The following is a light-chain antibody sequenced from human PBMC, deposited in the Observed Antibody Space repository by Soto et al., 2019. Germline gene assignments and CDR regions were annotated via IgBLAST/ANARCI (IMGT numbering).Light chain of an antibody. CDR3: SSYTSSSTLLYV. V-gene: IGLV2-14*01. J-gene: IGLJ1*01. CDR2: DVS. CDR1: SSDVGGYNY. Sequence: QSALTQPASVSGSPGQSITLSFTGTSSDVGGYNYVSWYQQHPGKAPKLMIYDVSNRPSGVSNRVSGSKSGNTASLTISGLQAEDEADYYCSSYTSSSTLLYVFGTGTKLTVL.